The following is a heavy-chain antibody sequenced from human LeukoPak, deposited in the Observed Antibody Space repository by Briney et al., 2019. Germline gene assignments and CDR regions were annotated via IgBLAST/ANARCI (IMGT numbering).Heavy chain of an antibody. Sequence: PSETLSLTCTVSGGSISSYYWSWIRQPPGRGLEWIGYIYYSGSTNYNPSLKSRVAISVDTSKDQLSLKLSSVTAADTAVYYCARGSMSGRPDNWFDPWGQGILVTISS. CDR3: ARGSMSGRPDNWFDP. V-gene: IGHV4-59*01. D-gene: IGHD6-6*01. CDR1: GGSISSYY. CDR2: IYYSGST. J-gene: IGHJ5*02.